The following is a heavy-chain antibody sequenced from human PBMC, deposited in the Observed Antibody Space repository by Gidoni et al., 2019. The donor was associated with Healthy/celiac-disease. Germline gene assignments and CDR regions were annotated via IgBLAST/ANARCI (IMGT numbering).Heavy chain of an antibody. J-gene: IGHJ6*02. CDR2: IWYDGSNK. V-gene: IGHV3-33*01. D-gene: IGHD3-10*01. Sequence: QVQLVESGGGVVQPGRSLRLSCAASGFTFSSHGMHWVRQAPGKGLEWVAVIWYDGSNKYYADSVKGRFTISRDNSKNTLYLQMNSLRAEDTAVYYCARDRITMVRGETYGMDVWGQGTTVTVSS. CDR3: ARDRITMVRGETYGMDV. CDR1: GFTFSSHG.